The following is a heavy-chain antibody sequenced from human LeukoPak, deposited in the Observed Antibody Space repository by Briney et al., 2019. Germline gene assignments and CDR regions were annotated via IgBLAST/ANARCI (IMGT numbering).Heavy chain of an antibody. CDR1: GGSFSGYY. J-gene: IGHJ4*02. CDR2: INHSGST. Sequence: SETPSLTCAVYGGSFSGYYWSWIRQPPGKGLEWIGEINHSGSTNYNPSLKSRVTISVDTSKNQFSLKLSSVTAADTAVYYCARGLYYDSSGSNRYFDYWGQGTLVTVSS. CDR3: ARGLYYDSSGSNRYFDY. V-gene: IGHV4-34*01. D-gene: IGHD3-22*01.